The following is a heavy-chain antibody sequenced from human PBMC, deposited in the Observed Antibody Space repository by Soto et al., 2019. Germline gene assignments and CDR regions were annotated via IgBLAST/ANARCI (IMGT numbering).Heavy chain of an antibody. CDR2: MSWNSGNI. Sequence: PGGSLRLSCVASGFGFGGYAMHWVRQCPGKGLEWVSGMSWNSGNIGYADSVKGRFTISRDNAKNSLYLQMNSLSAEDTALYYCAKDIGGEMHAFDIWGQGTMVTVSS. D-gene: IGHD2-15*01. J-gene: IGHJ3*02. CDR1: GFGFGGYA. V-gene: IGHV3-9*01. CDR3: AKDIGGEMHAFDI.